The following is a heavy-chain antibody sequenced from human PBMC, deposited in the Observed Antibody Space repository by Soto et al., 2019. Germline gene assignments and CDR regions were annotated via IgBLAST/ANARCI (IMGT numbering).Heavy chain of an antibody. CDR1: GFTSSDHY. V-gene: IGHV3-72*01. CDR3: ARAGFGHGLDV. D-gene: IGHD3-16*01. CDR2: TANKRSRYTT. J-gene: IGHJ6*02. Sequence: EVELVESGGGLVQAGGSLRVSCGVSGFTSSDHYMDWVRQAPWKGLEWVGRTANKRSRYTTEYAASVKGRFIISRDDSKTSVYLQMNSLKIADTAVYYCARAGFGHGLDVWGQRTTVTVSS.